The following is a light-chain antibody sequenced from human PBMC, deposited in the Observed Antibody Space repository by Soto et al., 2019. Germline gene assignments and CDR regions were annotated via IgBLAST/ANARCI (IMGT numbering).Light chain of an antibody. Sequence: QSVLTQPASVSGSPGQSITISCTGTSSDVGSYNLVSWYQQQPGKAPKLMIYEASKRPSGVSNRFSGFKSGDTASLTISGLQAEDEADYYCCSYAGSSTFVFGTGTKVTVL. J-gene: IGLJ1*01. CDR3: CSYAGSSTFV. V-gene: IGLV2-23*01. CDR1: SSDVGSYNL. CDR2: EAS.